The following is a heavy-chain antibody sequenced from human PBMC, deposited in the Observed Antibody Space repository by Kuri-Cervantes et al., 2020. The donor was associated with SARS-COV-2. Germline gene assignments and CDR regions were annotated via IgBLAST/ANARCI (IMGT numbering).Heavy chain of an antibody. Sequence: GESLKIPCAASGFTFSGHWIHWVRQAPGKGLVWVSRINPDGSYTNNADSVKGRFTLSRDNAKNMLFLQMNSLRAEDTAGYYCVRDGDHWNFDYWGQGTLVTVSS. CDR1: GFTFSGHW. V-gene: IGHV3-74*01. CDR3: VRDGDHWNFDY. J-gene: IGHJ4*02. CDR2: INPDGSYT. D-gene: IGHD1-1*01.